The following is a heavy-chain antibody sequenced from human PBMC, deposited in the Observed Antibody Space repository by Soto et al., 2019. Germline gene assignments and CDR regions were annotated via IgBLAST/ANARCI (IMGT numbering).Heavy chain of an antibody. D-gene: IGHD1-26*01. Sequence: GGSLRLSCAASGFLFGTYTMNWVRQPPGKGLQWVSSISSHSSYIYYAESVEGRFTVSRDNAKSSLILQLTSLRVEDTAVYYCARGAAMGDCGSPTRYGMDVWGQGTTVTVSS. CDR1: GFLFGTYT. V-gene: IGHV3-21*06. CDR2: ISSHSSYI. J-gene: IGHJ6*02. CDR3: ARGAAMGDCGSPTRYGMDV.